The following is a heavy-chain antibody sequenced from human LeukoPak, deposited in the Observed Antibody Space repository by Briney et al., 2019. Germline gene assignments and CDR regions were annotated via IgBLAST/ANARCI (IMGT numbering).Heavy chain of an antibody. V-gene: IGHV3-30-3*01. CDR1: GFTFSSYA. D-gene: IGHD3-9*01. J-gene: IGHJ4*02. Sequence: GRSLRLSCAGSGFTFSSYAMHWVRQAPGKGLEWGAVISYDRSNKYYADSVKGRFTISSDNSKNTLYLQMNSLRAEDTAVYYCAREPLRYFYWLLLEGYYFDYWGQGTLVTVSS. CDR2: ISYDRSNK. CDR3: AREPLRYFYWLLLEGYYFDY.